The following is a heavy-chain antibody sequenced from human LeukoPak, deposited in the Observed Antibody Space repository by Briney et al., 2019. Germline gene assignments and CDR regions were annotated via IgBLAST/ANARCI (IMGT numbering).Heavy chain of an antibody. Sequence: SETLSLTCSVSGASISLYCWSWVRQSAGKQPAWIGRVHATGTTNYNPSLRSRVSLSVDTFKKQFSLKLNSVTAADTAVYYCARVLGSSGYAGDWRFDLWGRGTLVTVSS. CDR2: VHATGTT. V-gene: IGHV4-4*07. J-gene: IGHJ2*01. D-gene: IGHD3-22*01. CDR3: ARVLGSSGYAGDWRFDL. CDR1: GASISLYC.